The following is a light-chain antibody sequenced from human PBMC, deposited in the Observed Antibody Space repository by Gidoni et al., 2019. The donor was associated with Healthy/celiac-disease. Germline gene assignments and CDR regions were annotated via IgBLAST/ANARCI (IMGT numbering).Light chain of an antibody. Sequence: EIVLTQSPGTLSLSPGKSATLSCRASQSVSSSYLAWYQQKPGQAPRLLIYGASSRATGIPERFSGSGSGTDFTLTISRLEPEDFAVYYCQQYGSSPRTFXQXTKVEIK. CDR1: QSVSSSY. CDR3: QQYGSSPRT. J-gene: IGKJ1*01. CDR2: GAS. V-gene: IGKV3-20*01.